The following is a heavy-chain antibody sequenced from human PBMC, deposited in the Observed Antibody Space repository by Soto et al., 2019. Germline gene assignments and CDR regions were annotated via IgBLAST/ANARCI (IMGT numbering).Heavy chain of an antibody. CDR1: GGTFSSYA. Sequence: SVKVSCKASGGTFSSYAISWVRQAPGQGLEWVGGIIPIFGTANYAQKFQGRVTITADKSTSTAYMELSSLRSEDTAVYYCARRYYDILTGYPYYYYGMDVWGQGTTVTVSS. CDR2: IIPIFGTA. D-gene: IGHD3-9*01. J-gene: IGHJ6*02. V-gene: IGHV1-69*06. CDR3: ARRYYDILTGYPYYYYGMDV.